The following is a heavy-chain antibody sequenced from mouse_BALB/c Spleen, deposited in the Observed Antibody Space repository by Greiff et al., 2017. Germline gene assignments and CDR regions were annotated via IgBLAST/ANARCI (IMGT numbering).Heavy chain of an antibody. CDR1: GFSLSTSGMG. Sequence: QVTLKVSGPGILQPSQTLSLTCSFSGFSLSTSGMGVSWIRQPSGKGLEWLAHIYWDDDKRYNPSLKSRLTISKDTSRNQVFLKITSVDTADTATYYCARSSPDGYYGFAYWGQGTLVTVSA. V-gene: IGHV8-12*01. CDR3: ARSSPDGYYGFAY. CDR2: IYWDDDK. J-gene: IGHJ3*01. D-gene: IGHD2-3*01.